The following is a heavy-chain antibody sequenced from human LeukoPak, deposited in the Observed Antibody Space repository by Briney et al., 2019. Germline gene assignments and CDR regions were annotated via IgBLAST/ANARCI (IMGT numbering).Heavy chain of an antibody. D-gene: IGHD5-12*01. CDR1: GFTFSSYE. CDR3: ARVSGYSGYDYGEGYFDY. V-gene: IGHV3-48*03. Sequence: GGSLRLSCAASGFTFSSYEMNWVRQAPGKGLEWVSYISSSGSNIYYADSVKGRFTISRDNAKNSLYLQMNSLRAEDTAVYYCARVSGYSGYDYGEGYFDYWGQGTLVTVSS. J-gene: IGHJ4*02. CDR2: ISSSGSNI.